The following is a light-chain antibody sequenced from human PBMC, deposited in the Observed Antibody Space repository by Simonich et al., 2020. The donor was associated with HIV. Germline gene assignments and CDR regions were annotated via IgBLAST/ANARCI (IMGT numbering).Light chain of an antibody. CDR1: TSNIGSNT. CDR2: KNN. V-gene: IGLV1-44*01. CDR3: AAWDDSLNGWV. Sequence: QSVLTQPHSASGTPGQRVTISCSGSTSNIGSNTVNWHQQLPGTAPKLLIYKNNQRPSGVPDRFSGSKAGTSASLAISGLQSEDEADYYSAAWDDSLNGWVFGGGTKLTVL. J-gene: IGLJ3*02.